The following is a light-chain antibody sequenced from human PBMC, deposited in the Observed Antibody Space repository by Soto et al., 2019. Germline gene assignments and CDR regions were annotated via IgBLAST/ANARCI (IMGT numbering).Light chain of an antibody. V-gene: IGKV3-20*01. CDR2: GAS. CDR1: QSFSSNF. CDR3: QQYDSSPRT. J-gene: IGKJ1*01. Sequence: EIVLTQSPGTLSSSPGERATLSCRASQSFSSNFLAWYQQKPGQTPRLLIYGASNRATGIPDRFSGSGSGTDFTLTISRLEPEDFAVYYCQQYDSSPRTFGQGTKVDI.